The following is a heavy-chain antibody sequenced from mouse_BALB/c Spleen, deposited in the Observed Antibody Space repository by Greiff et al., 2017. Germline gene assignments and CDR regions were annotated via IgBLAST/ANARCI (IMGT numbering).Heavy chain of an antibody. CDR1: GYTFTSYW. J-gene: IGHJ1*01. V-gene: IGHV1S81*02. Sequence: QVQLQQPGAELVKPGASMKLSCKASGYTFTSYWVHWVKQRPGQGLEWIGEINPSNGRTNYNEKFKSKATLTVDKSSSSAYMQLSSLTSEDSAVYYCARYEGYSWYFAVWGAGTTVTVSS. D-gene: IGHD2-3*01. CDR2: INPSNGRT. CDR3: ARYEGYSWYFAV.